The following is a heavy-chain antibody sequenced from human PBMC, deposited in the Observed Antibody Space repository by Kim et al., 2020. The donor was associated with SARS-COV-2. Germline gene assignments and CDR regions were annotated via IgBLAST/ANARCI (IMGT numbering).Heavy chain of an antibody. CDR2: ISWNSGSI. CDR1: GFTFDDYA. V-gene: IGHV3-9*01. J-gene: IGHJ6*02. Sequence: GGSLRLSCAASGFTFDDYAMHWVRQAPGKGLEWVSGISWNSGSIGYADSVKGRFTISRDNAKNSLYLQMNSLRAEDTALYYCAKDIRYGSGRKPSYYYYYYGMDVWGQGTTVTVSS. D-gene: IGHD3-10*01. CDR3: AKDIRYGSGRKPSYYYYYYGMDV.